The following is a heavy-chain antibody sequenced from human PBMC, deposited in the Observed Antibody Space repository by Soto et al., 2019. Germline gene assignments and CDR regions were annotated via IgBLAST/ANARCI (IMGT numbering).Heavy chain of an antibody. V-gene: IGHV1-69*13. J-gene: IGHJ6*02. CDR3: ARSIVVVTAPGYYYYGMEV. CDR1: GGTFSSYA. Sequence: SVKVSCKASGGTFSSYAISWLRQAPGQGLEWMGGIIPIFGTANYAQKFQGRVTITADESTSTAYMELSSLRSEDTAVYYCARSIVVVTAPGYYYYGMEVSGQGTTVTVSS. D-gene: IGHD2-21*02. CDR2: IIPIFGTA.